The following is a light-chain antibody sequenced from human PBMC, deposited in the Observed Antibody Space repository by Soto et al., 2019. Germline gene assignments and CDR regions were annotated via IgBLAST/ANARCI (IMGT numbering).Light chain of an antibody. J-gene: IGKJ2*01. CDR2: LGS. Sequence: DIVMTQSPLSLPVTPGEPASISCRSSQSLLHSNGYNYLDWYLQKPGQSPQLLIYLGSNRASGVTDRFSGSGSGTDFTLNISRVEAEDVGVYYCMQALQTPPTFGQGTKLEIK. V-gene: IGKV2-28*01. CDR1: QSLLHSNGYNY. CDR3: MQALQTPPT.